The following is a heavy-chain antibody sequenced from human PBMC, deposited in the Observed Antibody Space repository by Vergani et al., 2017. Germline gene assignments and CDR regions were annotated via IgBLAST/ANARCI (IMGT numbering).Heavy chain of an antibody. D-gene: IGHD3-10*01. V-gene: IGHV5-51*03. Sequence: EVQLVQSGAEVKKPGESLKISCKGSGYSFTSYWIGWVRQMPGKGLEWMGIIYPGDSETRYSPSFQGQVTISADKSISTAYLQWSSLKASDTAMYYCAGRGYYYGSGSPSYYYYMDVWGKGTTVTVSS. CDR2: IYPGDSET. J-gene: IGHJ6*03. CDR3: AGRGYYYGSGSPSYYYYMDV. CDR1: GYSFTSYW.